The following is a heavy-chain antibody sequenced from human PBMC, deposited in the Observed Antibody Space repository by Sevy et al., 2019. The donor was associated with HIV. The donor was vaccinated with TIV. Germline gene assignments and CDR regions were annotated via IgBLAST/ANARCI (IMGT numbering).Heavy chain of an antibody. CDR2: IYYTRST. V-gene: IGHV4-59*01. Sequence: SETLSLTCNVSGDSISGYYWSWIRQPPGKGLEWIGYIYYTRSTNYNPSLKSRVTISKDTSKNQVSLKLSSVIVADTAVYYCARGRPDYYYSMDVWGQGTTVTVSS. CDR3: ARGRPDYYYSMDV. CDR1: GDSISGYY. J-gene: IGHJ6*02.